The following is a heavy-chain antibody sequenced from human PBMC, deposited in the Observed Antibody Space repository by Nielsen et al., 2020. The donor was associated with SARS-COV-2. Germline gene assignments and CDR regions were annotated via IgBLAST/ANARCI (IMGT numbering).Heavy chain of an antibody. CDR2: IYYSGST. Sequence: SETLSLTCTVSGGSISSYYWSWIRQPPGKGLEWIGYIYYSGSTNYNPSLKSRVTISVDTSKNQFSLKLSSVTAADTAVYYCARHSARPRAVGTFDYWGQGTLVTVSS. CDR3: ARHSARPRAVGTFDY. V-gene: IGHV4-59*08. J-gene: IGHJ4*02. CDR1: GGSISSYY. D-gene: IGHD6-6*01.